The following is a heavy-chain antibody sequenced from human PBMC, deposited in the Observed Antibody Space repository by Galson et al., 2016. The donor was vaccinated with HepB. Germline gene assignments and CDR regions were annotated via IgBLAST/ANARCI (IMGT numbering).Heavy chain of an antibody. V-gene: IGHV1-69*13. J-gene: IGHJ4*02. CDR3: TREGVSGNFDH. Sequence: SVKVSCKASGATFSTNGISWVRQAPGQGLEWVGATVPIFRKANYAQKYRGRVTITADESTSTAYMELSSLRSDDTAVYYCTREGVSGNFDHWGQGTLVTVSS. CDR2: TVPIFRKA. CDR1: GATFSTNG. D-gene: IGHD3-3*01.